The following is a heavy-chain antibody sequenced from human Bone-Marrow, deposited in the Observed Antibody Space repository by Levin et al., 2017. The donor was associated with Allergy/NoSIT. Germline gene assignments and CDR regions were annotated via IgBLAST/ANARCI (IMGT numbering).Heavy chain of an antibody. D-gene: IGHD5-12*01. V-gene: IGHV4-30-2*01. J-gene: IGHJ6*02. CDR3: ARGVGESGYDHYYFGMDV. CDR2: ISHTGRT. CDR1: GGSVNSDFYS. Sequence: SETLSLTCAVSGGSVNSDFYSWTWIRQPPRKGLEWIGYISHTGRTYYNPSLRSRVVISVDMSKNQFSLRLSSMTAADTAIYYCARGVGESGYDHYYFGMDVWGQGTTVTVSS.